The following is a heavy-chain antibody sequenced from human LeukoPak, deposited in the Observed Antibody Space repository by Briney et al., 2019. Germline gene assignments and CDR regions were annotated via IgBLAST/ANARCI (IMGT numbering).Heavy chain of an antibody. Sequence: SETLSLTCTVSGGSISSYYWSWIRQPPGKGLEWIGYIYYSGSTNYNPSLKSRVTISVDTSKNKFSLKLSSVTAADTAVYYCARWDYYDSSGYYDYYYGMDVWGQGTTVTVSS. J-gene: IGHJ6*02. CDR2: IYYSGST. V-gene: IGHV4-59*01. CDR3: ARWDYYDSSGYYDYYYGMDV. CDR1: GGSISSYY. D-gene: IGHD3-22*01.